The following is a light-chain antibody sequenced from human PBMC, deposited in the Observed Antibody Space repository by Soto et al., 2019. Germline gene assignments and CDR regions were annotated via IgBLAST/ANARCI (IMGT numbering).Light chain of an antibody. J-gene: IGLJ2*01. CDR2: EVS. CDR3: SSSTSNSTHVV. V-gene: IGLV2-14*01. Sequence: QSALTQPASVSGSPGQSITISCTGTSSDVGGYNYVSWYQQHPGKAPKLMIYEVSNRPSGVSNRFSGSKSGNTASLTISGLQAEDEADYYCSSSTSNSTHVVFGGGTKLTVL. CDR1: SSDVGGYNY.